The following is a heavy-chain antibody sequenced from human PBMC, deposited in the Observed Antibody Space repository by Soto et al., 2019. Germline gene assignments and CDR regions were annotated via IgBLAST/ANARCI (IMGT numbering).Heavy chain of an antibody. V-gene: IGHV1-3*01. Sequence: ASVKVSCKASGYTFTSYAMHWVRQAPGQRLEWMGWINAGNGNTIYAQKFQGRVTMTEDTSTDTAYMELSSLRSEDTAVYYCATDREGATRYYYYGMDVWGQGTTVTVSS. J-gene: IGHJ6*02. D-gene: IGHD1-26*01. CDR3: ATDREGATRYYYYGMDV. CDR1: GYTFTSYA. CDR2: INAGNGNT.